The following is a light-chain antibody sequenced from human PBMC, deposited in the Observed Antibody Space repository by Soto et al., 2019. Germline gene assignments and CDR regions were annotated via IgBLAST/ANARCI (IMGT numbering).Light chain of an antibody. CDR1: QSVSSD. V-gene: IGKV3-11*01. CDR3: QQRSNWL. CDR2: GAS. Sequence: EIVMTQSPATLSVSPGERATLSCRAIQSVSSDFAWYQQKPGQAPRLLIYGASSRATGIPARFSVSGSGTDFTLTIRSLEPEDFAVYYCQQRSNWLFGGGTKVDIK. J-gene: IGKJ4*01.